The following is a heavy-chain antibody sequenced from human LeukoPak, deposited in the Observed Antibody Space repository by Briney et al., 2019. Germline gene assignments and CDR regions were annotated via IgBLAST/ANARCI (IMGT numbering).Heavy chain of an antibody. CDR1: GLTFSSYA. CDR3: AATYCSRPSCEPFHY. J-gene: IGHJ4*02. Sequence: GRSLRLSCAASGLTFSSYAMHWVRQAPGKGLEWVAVISYDGSDKYYADSVKGRFTISRDNSKKTLYVQVNSLRTEDTAVYYCAATYCSRPSCEPFHYWGQGTLVTVSS. D-gene: IGHD2-2*01. V-gene: IGHV3-30*04. CDR2: ISYDGSDK.